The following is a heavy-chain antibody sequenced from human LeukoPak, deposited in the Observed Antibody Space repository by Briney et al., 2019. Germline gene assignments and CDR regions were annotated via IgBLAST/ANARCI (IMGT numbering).Heavy chain of an antibody. V-gene: IGHV3-30*18. CDR3: AKDLMGSVGAPDY. CDR1: GSTFSSYG. CDR2: ISYDGSNK. J-gene: IGHJ4*02. Sequence: PGGSLRLSCAASGSTFSSYGMHWVRQAPGKGLEWVAVISYDGSNKYYADSVKGRFTISRDNSKNTLYLQMNSLRAEDTAVYYCAKDLMGSVGAPDYWGQGTLVTVSS. D-gene: IGHD1-26*01.